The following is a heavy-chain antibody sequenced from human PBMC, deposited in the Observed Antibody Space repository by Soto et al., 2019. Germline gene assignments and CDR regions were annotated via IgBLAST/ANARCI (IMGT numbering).Heavy chain of an antibody. D-gene: IGHD3-22*01. CDR2: IYWDNDK. CDR3: AHRRSDSSRLWNCGSFDI. CDR1: GFSLTTSGVG. Sequence: QITLRESGPTLIKPTETLTLTCTFSGFSLTTSGVGVGWIRQPPGKALEWLALIYWDNDKYYSPSLKSSLTITKDTSKNQVVLTMTNMDPVDTATYYCAHRRSDSSRLWNCGSFDIWGQGTVVTVSS. V-gene: IGHV2-5*02. J-gene: IGHJ3*02.